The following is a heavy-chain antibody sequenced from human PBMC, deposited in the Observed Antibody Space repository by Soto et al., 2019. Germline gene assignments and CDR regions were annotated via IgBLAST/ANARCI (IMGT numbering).Heavy chain of an antibody. CDR3: AHRRLTYYDSSGYYETSNWFDP. V-gene: IGHV2-5*01. CDR2: IYWNDDK. Sequence: QITLKESGPTLVKPTQTLTLTCTFSGFSLSTSGVGVGWIRQPPGKALEWLALIYWNDDKRYGPSLKSRLTITKDTSKNQVVLTMTNMDTVDTATYYCAHRRLTYYDSSGYYETSNWFDPWGQGTLVTVSS. J-gene: IGHJ5*02. D-gene: IGHD3-22*01. CDR1: GFSLSTSGVG.